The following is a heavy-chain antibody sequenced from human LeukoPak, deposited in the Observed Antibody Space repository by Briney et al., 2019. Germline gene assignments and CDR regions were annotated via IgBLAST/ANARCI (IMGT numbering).Heavy chain of an antibody. D-gene: IGHD5-24*01. V-gene: IGHV3-30*02. CDR3: ALMRDGYTH. CDR1: GFIFSNYG. CDR2: IRHEVSHT. Sequence: GGALRLSCTAPGFIFSNYGMHWVRQTPGKGLWRVAFIRHEVSHTCYADYVKGRFTISRDNSKNTLSLQMNSLRADDKAVYYCALMRDGYTHWGQGLLVTVSS. J-gene: IGHJ4*02.